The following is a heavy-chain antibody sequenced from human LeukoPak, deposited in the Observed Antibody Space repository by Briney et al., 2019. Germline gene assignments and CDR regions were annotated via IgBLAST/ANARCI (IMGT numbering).Heavy chain of an antibody. CDR2: ISSSGSTI. J-gene: IGHJ5*02. Sequence: GGSLRLSCTASGFTFSSYEMNWVRQAPGKGLEWVSYISSSGSTIYYADSVKGRFTISRDNAKNSLYLQMNSLRAEDTAVYYCARGSLGWFDPWGQGTLVTVSS. CDR1: GFTFSSYE. CDR3: ARGSLGWFDP. D-gene: IGHD2-15*01. V-gene: IGHV3-48*03.